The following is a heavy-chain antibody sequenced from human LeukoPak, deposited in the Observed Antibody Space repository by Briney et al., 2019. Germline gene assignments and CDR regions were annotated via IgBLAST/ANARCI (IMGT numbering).Heavy chain of an antibody. Sequence: SETLSLTCTVSGGSISSGDYYWGWLRQPPGKGLEWIGYIYYSGSTYYNPSLKSRVTISVDTSKNQFSLKLSSVTAADTAVYYCAREEFYYGSGSYYYYGMDVWGKGTTVTVSS. CDR2: IYYSGST. CDR3: AREEFYYGSGSYYYYGMDV. D-gene: IGHD3-10*01. J-gene: IGHJ6*04. CDR1: GGSISSGDYY. V-gene: IGHV4-30-4*01.